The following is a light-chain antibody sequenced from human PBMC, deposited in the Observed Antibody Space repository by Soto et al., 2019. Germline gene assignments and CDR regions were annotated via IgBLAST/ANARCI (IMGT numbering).Light chain of an antibody. CDR3: SSYTSSSTWV. CDR2: EVS. V-gene: IGLV2-14*01. J-gene: IGLJ3*02. CDR1: SSDVGGYNY. Sequence: QSVLTQPASVSGSPGQSITISCTGTSSDVGGYNYVSWYQQHPGKAPKLMIYEVSNRPSGVSNRFSGSKSGNTASLTIYGLQAEDEADYYCSSYTSSSTWVFGGGT.